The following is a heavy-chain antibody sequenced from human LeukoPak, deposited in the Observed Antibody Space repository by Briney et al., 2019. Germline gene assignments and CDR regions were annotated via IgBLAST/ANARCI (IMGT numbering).Heavy chain of an antibody. Sequence: SETLSLTCTVSGGSISSSRYYGGWIRQPPGKVLEWIGSLYYSGNTYYNPSLKSRVTISVGTSKNQFSLKLSSVTAADTAVYYCARNIAVAGRGDYMDVWGKGTTVTISS. CDR1: GGSISSSRYY. V-gene: IGHV4-39*01. D-gene: IGHD6-19*01. J-gene: IGHJ6*03. CDR3: ARNIAVAGRGDYMDV. CDR2: LYYSGNT.